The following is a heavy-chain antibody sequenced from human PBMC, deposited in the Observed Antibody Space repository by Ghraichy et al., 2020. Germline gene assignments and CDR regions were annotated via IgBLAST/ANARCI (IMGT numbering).Heavy chain of an antibody. J-gene: IGHJ4*02. CDR1: GYTFTGYY. V-gene: IGHV1-2*02. D-gene: IGHD2-2*02. CDR3: ARDPAYCSSTSCYNGALNYFDY. CDR2: INPNSGGT. Sequence: ASVKVSCKASGYTFTGYYMHWVRQAPGQGLEWMGWINPNSGGTNYAQKFQGRVTMTRDTSISTAYMELSRLRSDDTAVYYCARDPAYCSSTSCYNGALNYFDYWGQGTLVTVSS.